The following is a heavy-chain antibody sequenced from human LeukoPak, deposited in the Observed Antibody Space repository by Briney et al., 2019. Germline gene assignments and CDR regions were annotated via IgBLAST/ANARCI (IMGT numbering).Heavy chain of an antibody. J-gene: IGHJ4*02. V-gene: IGHV3-23*01. CDR1: GFTFSSYA. CDR2: ISGSGGST. CDR3: AKVRRGPVPAASCFDY. D-gene: IGHD2-2*01. Sequence: GGSLRLSCAASGFTFSSYAMSWVRQAPGKGLEWVSAISGSGGSTYYADSVKGRFTISRDNPKNTLYLQMNSLRAEDTAVYYCAKVRRGPVPAASCFDYWGQGTLVTVSS.